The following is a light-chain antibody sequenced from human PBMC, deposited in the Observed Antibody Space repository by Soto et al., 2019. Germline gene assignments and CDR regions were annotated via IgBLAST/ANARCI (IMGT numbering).Light chain of an antibody. CDR2: GAS. CDR1: QSISSD. V-gene: IGKV3-15*01. Sequence: EIVMTQSPATLSVSPGERATLSCRASQSISSDLAWYQQKAGQAPRLLIYGASTRATGVPARFSGSGSGTEFTLTISSLQSEDFAVYYCQQYNKGPPLTFGGGTKVDIK. J-gene: IGKJ4*01. CDR3: QQYNKGPPLT.